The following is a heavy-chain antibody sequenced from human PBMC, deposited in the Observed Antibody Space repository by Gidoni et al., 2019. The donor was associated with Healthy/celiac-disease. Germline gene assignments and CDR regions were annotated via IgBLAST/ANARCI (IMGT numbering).Heavy chain of an antibody. CDR3: ASLGSQLEPIDY. CDR2: ISSSSSYI. D-gene: IGHD1-1*01. J-gene: IGHJ4*02. V-gene: IGHV3-21*01. CDR1: GFTSSSYS. Sequence: EVHLPEPGGGPVKPGGSLRLSCAAFGFTSSSYSMNWSRHAPRKRLKLLSSISSSSSYIYYADSVKGRFTIARDNAKNSLYLQMNRLRAEDTAVYYCASLGSQLEPIDYWGQGTLVTVSS.